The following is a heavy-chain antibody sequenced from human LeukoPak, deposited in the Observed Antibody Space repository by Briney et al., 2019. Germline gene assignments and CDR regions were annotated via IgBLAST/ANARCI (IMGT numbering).Heavy chain of an antibody. D-gene: IGHD3-3*01. CDR2: IKQDESEE. V-gene: IGHV3-7*04. Sequence: QPGGSLRLSCAASGFTFSRYWMSWVRQAPGKGLEWVANIKQDESEEYYVDSVKGRFSISRDNAKNSLYLQMNSLRAEDTAEYYCARVGFYAFDIWGQGTKVTVSS. CDR1: GFTFSRYW. J-gene: IGHJ3*02. CDR3: ARVGFYAFDI.